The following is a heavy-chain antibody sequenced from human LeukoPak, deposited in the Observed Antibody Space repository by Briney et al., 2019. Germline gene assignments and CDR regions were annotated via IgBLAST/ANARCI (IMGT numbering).Heavy chain of an antibody. CDR2: ISSSSSYI. CDR1: GFTFSSYS. J-gene: IGHJ5*02. CDR3: ARELHGSGWYRVNWFDP. V-gene: IGHV3-21*01. Sequence: GGSLRLSCAAPGFTFSSYSMNWVRQAPGKGLEWVSSISSSSSYIYYADSVKSRFTISRDNAQNTLYLQMNSLRAEDTAVYYCARELHGSGWYRVNWFDPWGQGTLVTVSS. D-gene: IGHD6-19*01.